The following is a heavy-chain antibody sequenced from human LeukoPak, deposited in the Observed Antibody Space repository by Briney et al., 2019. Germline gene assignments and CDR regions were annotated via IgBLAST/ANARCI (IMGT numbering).Heavy chain of an antibody. CDR2: ISAGNGNT. CDR1: GYTFTNYA. J-gene: IGHJ4*02. Sequence: GASVTVSFKGSGYTFTNYAMHWVGQAPGQRGEWMGWISAGNGNTKYSQEFQGRVTITWDTSASTAYMELSSLTSEDMAVYYCARDGFSSGWYPDYWGQGTLVTVSS. V-gene: IGHV1-3*03. D-gene: IGHD6-19*01. CDR3: ARDGFSSGWYPDY.